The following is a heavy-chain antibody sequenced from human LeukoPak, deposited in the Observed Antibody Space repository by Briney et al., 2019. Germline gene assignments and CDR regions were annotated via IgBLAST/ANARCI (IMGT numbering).Heavy chain of an antibody. CDR2: ISSSGSTI. CDR1: GFTFSSYS. V-gene: IGHV3-48*04. CDR3: ARDSYDAFDI. Sequence: GGSLRLSCAASGFTFSSYSMNWVRQAPGKGLEWVSYISSSGSTIYYADSVKGRFTISRDNAKNSLYLQMNSLRAEDTAVYYCARDSYDAFDIWGQGTMVTVSS. J-gene: IGHJ3*02.